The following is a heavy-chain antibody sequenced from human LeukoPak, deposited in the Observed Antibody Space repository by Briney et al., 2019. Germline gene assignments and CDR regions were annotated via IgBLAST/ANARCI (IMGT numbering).Heavy chain of an antibody. Sequence: SQTLSLTCTVSGGSISSGGYYWSWLRQHPGKGLEWIGYIYYSGSTYYNPSLKSRVTISVDTSKNQFSLKLSSVTAADTAVYYCARAVRSTVHRGWFDPWGQGTLVTVSS. CDR1: GGSISSGGYY. J-gene: IGHJ5*02. V-gene: IGHV4-31*03. D-gene: IGHD4-17*01. CDR3: ARAVRSTVHRGWFDP. CDR2: IYYSGST.